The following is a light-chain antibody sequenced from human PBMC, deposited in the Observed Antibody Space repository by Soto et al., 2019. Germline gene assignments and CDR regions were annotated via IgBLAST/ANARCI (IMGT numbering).Light chain of an antibody. CDR1: QSVVTNS. CDR2: GAS. Sequence: EIVLTQSPGTLSLSPGERATLSCRASQSVVTNSLAWYQQKPGQAPRLIIYGASNRATGIPDRFSGRGSGTDFTLTISRLEPEDCAVYYCQQYGGPRWTFGQGTKVDI. J-gene: IGKJ1*01. V-gene: IGKV3-20*01. CDR3: QQYGGPRWT.